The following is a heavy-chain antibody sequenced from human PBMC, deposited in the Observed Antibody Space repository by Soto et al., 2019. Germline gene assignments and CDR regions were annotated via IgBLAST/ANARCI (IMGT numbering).Heavy chain of an antibody. Sequence: QVHLVQSGAEVRKPGASVKVSYKASGYTFSSYAMHWVRQAPGQRLEWMGWINAGYGNTKSSQKFQDRVTISRDTSARTAYMELTSLRSEDTAVYYCARDTGDGTFDFWGQGTLVTVSS. J-gene: IGHJ4*02. CDR2: INAGYGNT. V-gene: IGHV1-3*01. CDR1: GYTFSSYA. CDR3: ARDTGDGTFDF. D-gene: IGHD7-27*01.